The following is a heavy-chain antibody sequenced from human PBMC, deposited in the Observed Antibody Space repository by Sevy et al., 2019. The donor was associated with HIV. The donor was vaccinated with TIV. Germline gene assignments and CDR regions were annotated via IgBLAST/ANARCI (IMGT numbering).Heavy chain of an antibody. Sequence: ASVKVSCKASGYTFTGYYMHWVRQAPGQGLEWMGWINPNSGGTNYAQKFQGWVTMTRDTPISTAYMELSRLRSDDTAVYYCARGKTYYYDSSGYYSYDAFDIWGQGTMVTVSS. J-gene: IGHJ3*02. CDR3: ARGKTYYYDSSGYYSYDAFDI. CDR1: GYTFTGYY. D-gene: IGHD3-22*01. CDR2: INPNSGGT. V-gene: IGHV1-2*04.